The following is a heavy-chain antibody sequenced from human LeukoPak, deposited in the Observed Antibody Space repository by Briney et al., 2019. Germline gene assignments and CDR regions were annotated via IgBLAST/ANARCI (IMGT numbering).Heavy chain of an antibody. CDR1: GYTFTTYA. CDR3: ARDPIGSRWPYYFDY. V-gene: IGHV1-3*01. D-gene: IGHD6-13*01. CDR2: INAGNGNT. J-gene: IGHJ4*02. Sequence: ASVKVSCKASGYTFTTYAMHWVRQAPGQRLEWMGWINAGNGNTKYSQKFQARVTITRDTSASTAYMELSSLGSEDTAVYYCARDPIGSRWPYYFDYWGQGTLVTVSS.